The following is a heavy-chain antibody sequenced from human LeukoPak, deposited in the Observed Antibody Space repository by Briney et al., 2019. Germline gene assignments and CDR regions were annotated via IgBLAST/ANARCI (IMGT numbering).Heavy chain of an antibody. CDR1: GCTFSSYS. J-gene: IGHJ4*02. V-gene: IGHV3-21*01. D-gene: IGHD3-22*01. CDR2: ISSSSSYI. Sequence: AGGSLRLSCAASGCTFSSYSMNWVRQAPGKGLEWVSSISSSSSYIYYADSVKGRFTISRDNAKNSLYLQMNSLRAEDTAVYYCAREHSSGYYLGYWGQGTLVTVSS. CDR3: AREHSSGYYLGY.